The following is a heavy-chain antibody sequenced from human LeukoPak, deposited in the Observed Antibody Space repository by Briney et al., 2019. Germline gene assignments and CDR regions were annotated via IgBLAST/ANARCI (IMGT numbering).Heavy chain of an antibody. CDR2: ISGSGGRT. V-gene: IGHV3-23*01. Sequence: PGGSLRLSCAASGFTFSSYSMNWVRQAPGKGLEWVSAISGSGGRTYYADSVKGRFTISRDNSKNTLYLQMNSLRAEDTAVYYCARRSGIAVAGAFDYWGQGTLVTVSS. D-gene: IGHD6-19*01. CDR1: GFTFSSYS. J-gene: IGHJ4*02. CDR3: ARRSGIAVAGAFDY.